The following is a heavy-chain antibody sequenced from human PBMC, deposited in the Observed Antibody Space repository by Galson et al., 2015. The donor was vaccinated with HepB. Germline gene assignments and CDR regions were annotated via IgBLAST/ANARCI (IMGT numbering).Heavy chain of an antibody. CDR3: AREGEYCSGGSCYGIDV. J-gene: IGHJ6*02. Sequence: SVKVSCKASGYTFTSYYMHWVRQAPGQGLEWMGIINPSGGSTSYAQKLQGRVTMTRDTSTSTVYMELSSLRSEDTAVYYCAREGEYCSGGSCYGIDVWGQGTTVTVSS. CDR2: INPSGGST. D-gene: IGHD2-15*01. V-gene: IGHV1-46*04. CDR1: GYTFTSYY.